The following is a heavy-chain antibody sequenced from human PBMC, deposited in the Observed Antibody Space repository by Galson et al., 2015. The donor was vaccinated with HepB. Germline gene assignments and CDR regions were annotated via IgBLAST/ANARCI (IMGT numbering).Heavy chain of an antibody. Sequence: SLRLSCAASGFTFSSYSMHWVRQAPGKGLEWVSSISRSSSYIYYADSVKGRITISRDNAKNSLYLQMNSLRAEDTAVYYCARDRGYYGSGSYYNGNWYFDVWGRGTLVTVSS. CDR3: ARDRGYYGSGSYYNGNWYFDV. CDR2: ISRSSSYI. CDR1: GFTFSSYS. J-gene: IGHJ2*01. V-gene: IGHV3-21*01. D-gene: IGHD3-10*01.